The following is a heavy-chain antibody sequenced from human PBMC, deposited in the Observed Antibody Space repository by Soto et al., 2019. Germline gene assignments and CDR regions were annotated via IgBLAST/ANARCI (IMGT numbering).Heavy chain of an antibody. CDR3: ASPIEDSWNYDAFDI. J-gene: IGHJ3*02. CDR1: GGSISSSSYY. Sequence: QLQLQESGPGLVKPSETLSLTCTVSGGSISSSSYYWGWIRQPPGKGLEWIGSLYYSGSTYYNPSLQSRVTISVNTSKNQSSLKLSSVTATDTAVYYCASPIEDSWNYDAFDIWGQGTMVTVSS. D-gene: IGHD1-7*01. V-gene: IGHV4-39*01. CDR2: LYYSGST.